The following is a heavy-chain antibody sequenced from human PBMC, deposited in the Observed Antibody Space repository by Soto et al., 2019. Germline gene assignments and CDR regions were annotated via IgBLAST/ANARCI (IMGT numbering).Heavy chain of an antibody. CDR1: GFSISSYY. Sequence: WETLSLTCAASGFSISSYYLSWIRQPPGKGLEWIGNIYYSGSTNYNPSLKGRVTISLDKAKNQLSLKMSSVRAADTAVYYCARQGLGAGTEGDYWGQGTLVTVS. CDR3: ARQGLGAGTEGDY. J-gene: IGHJ4*02. CDR2: IYYSGST. V-gene: IGHV4-59*08. D-gene: IGHD6-13*01.